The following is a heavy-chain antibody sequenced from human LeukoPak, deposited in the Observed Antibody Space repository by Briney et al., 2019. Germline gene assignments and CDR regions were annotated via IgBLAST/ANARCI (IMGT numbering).Heavy chain of an antibody. Sequence: PEGSLRLSCAASGFTVSSNYKSWVRQAPGKGLEWVSVIYSGGSTYYADSVKGRFTISRDNSKNTLYLQMNSLRAEDTAVYYCARSDTAMATGGYFDYWGQGTLVTVSS. CDR3: ARSDTAMATGGYFDY. D-gene: IGHD5-18*01. V-gene: IGHV3-53*01. J-gene: IGHJ4*02. CDR1: GFTVSSNY. CDR2: IYSGGST.